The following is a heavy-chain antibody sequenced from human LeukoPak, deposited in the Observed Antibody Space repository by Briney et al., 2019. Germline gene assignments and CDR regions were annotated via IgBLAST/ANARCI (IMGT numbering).Heavy chain of an antibody. Sequence: ASVKVSCKASGYTFTSSDINWVRQATGQGLEWMGWMNPNSGNTGYAQKFQGRVTMTGNTSISTAYMELSSLRYDDTAVYYCARSYYDSSGSLFFDYWGQGTLVTVSS. J-gene: IGHJ4*02. V-gene: IGHV1-8*02. CDR1: GYTFTSSD. CDR2: MNPNSGNT. CDR3: ARSYYDSSGSLFFDY. D-gene: IGHD3-22*01.